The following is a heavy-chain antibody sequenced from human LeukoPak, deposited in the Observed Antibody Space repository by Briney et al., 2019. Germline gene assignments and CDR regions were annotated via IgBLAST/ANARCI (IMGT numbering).Heavy chain of an antibody. V-gene: IGHV4-59*01. CDR3: ARSYSSGRGDY. CDR1: GGSISSYY. D-gene: IGHD6-19*01. CDR2: IYYSGST. Sequence: SETLSLTCTVSGGSISSYYWSWIRQPPGKGLEWIGYIYYSGSTNYNPSLKSRVTISVDTSKNQFSLKLSSVTAADTAVYYCARSYSSGRGDYWGQGTLVTVSS. J-gene: IGHJ4*02.